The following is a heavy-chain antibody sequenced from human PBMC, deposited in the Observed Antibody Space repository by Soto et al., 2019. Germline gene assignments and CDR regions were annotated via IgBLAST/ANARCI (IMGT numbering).Heavy chain of an antibody. Sequence: PGGSLRLSCAASGFTLSTHVMHWVRQAPGKGLEWVAVIWHDGSNKCYADSVKGRFSISRDNPKNTLYLQMNSLRAEDTAVYYCAREFRTGTVDYWGQGTLVTVSS. CDR1: GFTLSTHV. CDR3: AREFRTGTVDY. D-gene: IGHD1-1*01. J-gene: IGHJ4*02. V-gene: IGHV3-33*01. CDR2: IWHDGSNK.